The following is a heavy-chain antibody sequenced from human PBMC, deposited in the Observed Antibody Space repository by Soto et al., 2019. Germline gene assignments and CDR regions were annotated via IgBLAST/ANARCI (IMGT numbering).Heavy chain of an antibody. CDR1: GYSFTSSG. Sequence: QVQLVQSGADVKKPGASVKVSCKASGYSFTSSGISWVRQAPGQGLEWMGGISAYNGNTNYAQNVQCRVTMTTDTSTRTAYMELRSLTSDVPAVYYCARDDSYFDYWGQGTLVTVSS. CDR2: ISAYNGNT. D-gene: IGHD4-4*01. V-gene: IGHV1-18*01. J-gene: IGHJ4*02. CDR3: ARDDSYFDY.